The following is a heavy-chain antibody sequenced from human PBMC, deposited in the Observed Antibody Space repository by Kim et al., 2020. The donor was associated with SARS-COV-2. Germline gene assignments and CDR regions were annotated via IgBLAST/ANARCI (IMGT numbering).Heavy chain of an antibody. J-gene: IGHJ4*02. CDR3: ARIVFPNTRAD. CDR2: IKRDGSEK. D-gene: IGHD1-26*01. Sequence: GGSLRLSCAASGFTFSDSWMTWVRQAPGKGLEWVADIKRDGSEKYYVDSVKGRFAISRDNTKNSLYLQMNSLRVEDTAVYYCARIVFPNTRADWGQGTLVAVSS. V-gene: IGHV3-7*03. CDR1: GFTFSDSW.